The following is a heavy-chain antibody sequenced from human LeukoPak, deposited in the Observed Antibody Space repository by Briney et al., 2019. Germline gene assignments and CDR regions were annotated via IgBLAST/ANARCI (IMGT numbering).Heavy chain of an antibody. CDR2: IRSKANSFAT. J-gene: IGHJ3*02. V-gene: IGHV3-73*01. CDR3: TIYSGSFPDAFDI. CDR1: GSTFSGSA. Sequence: QPGGSLRLSCAASGSTFSGSAMHWVRQASGKGLEWVGHIRSKANSFATAYGVSVKGRFAISRDDSKNTAYLQMSSLKTEDTAVYYCTIYSGSFPDAFDIWGQGTMVTVSS. D-gene: IGHD1-26*01.